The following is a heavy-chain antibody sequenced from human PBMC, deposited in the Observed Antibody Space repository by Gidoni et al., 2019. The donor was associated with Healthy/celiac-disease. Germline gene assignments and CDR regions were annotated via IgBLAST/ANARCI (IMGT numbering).Heavy chain of an antibody. CDR1: GFTFSSYA. Sequence: EVQLLESGGGLVQPGGSLRLSCAASGFTFSSYAMSWVRQAPGKGLEWVSAISGSGGSTYYADSVKGRFTISRDNSKNTLYLQMNSLRAEDTAVYYCAKGPYYDYVWGSYRYTAYYFDYWGQGTLVTVSS. J-gene: IGHJ4*02. V-gene: IGHV3-23*01. D-gene: IGHD3-16*02. CDR3: AKGPYYDYVWGSYRYTAYYFDY. CDR2: ISGSGGST.